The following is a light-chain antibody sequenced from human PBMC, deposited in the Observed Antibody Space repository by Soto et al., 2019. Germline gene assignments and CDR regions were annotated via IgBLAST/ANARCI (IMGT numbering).Light chain of an antibody. CDR3: SSYTNINTRACV. Sequence: QSVLTQPASVSGSPGQSITISCTGTSGDIGSYNRVSLYQQHPVKAPKLIIYEVTDRPSGVSNRFSGSKSGNTASLTISGLQAEDEAEYYCSSYTNINTRACVFGTGTKVTVL. J-gene: IGLJ1*01. CDR1: SGDIGSYNR. CDR2: EVT. V-gene: IGLV2-14*01.